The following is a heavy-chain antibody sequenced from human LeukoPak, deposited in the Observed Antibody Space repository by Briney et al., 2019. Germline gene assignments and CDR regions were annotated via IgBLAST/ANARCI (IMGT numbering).Heavy chain of an antibody. V-gene: IGHV1-18*01. J-gene: IGHJ4*02. CDR2: ISVYNGNT. CDR1: GYTFTSYD. CDR3: ARDRPYHDFWSGYPDY. Sequence: ASVKVSCTASGYTFTSYDINWVRQAPGQGLEWMGWISVYNGNTNYAQKFQGRVTMTTDTSTSTVYMELRSLRSDDTAVYYCARDRPYHDFWSGYPDYWGQGTLVTVSS. D-gene: IGHD3-3*01.